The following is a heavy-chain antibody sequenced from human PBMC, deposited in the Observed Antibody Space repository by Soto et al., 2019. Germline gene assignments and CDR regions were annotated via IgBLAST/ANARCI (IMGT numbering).Heavy chain of an antibody. CDR2: ISSSGSTI. D-gene: IGHD3-22*01. V-gene: IGHV3-48*03. J-gene: IGHJ3*02. CDR3: ARKTDYYDSSGYSADAFDI. Sequence: PGGSLRLSCAASGFTLSSYEMNWVRQAPGKGLEWVSYISSSGSTIYYADSVKGRFTISRDNAKNSLYLQMNSLRAEDTAVYYCARKTDYYDSSGYSADAFDIWGQGTMVTVSS. CDR1: GFTLSSYE.